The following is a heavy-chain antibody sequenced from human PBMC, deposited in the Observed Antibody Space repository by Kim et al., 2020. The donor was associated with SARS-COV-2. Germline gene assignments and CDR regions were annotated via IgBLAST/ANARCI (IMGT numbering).Heavy chain of an antibody. J-gene: IGHJ4*02. CDR1: GFTFSSYA. Sequence: GGSLRLSCAASGFTFSSYAMHWVRQAPGKGLEWVAVISYDGSNKYYADSVKGRFTISRDNSKNTLYLQMNSLRAEDTAVYYCARDLGPWGDIVVVPAAMNYWGQGTLVTVSS. V-gene: IGHV3-30-3*01. D-gene: IGHD2-2*01. CDR3: ARDLGPWGDIVVVPAAMNY. CDR2: ISYDGSNK.